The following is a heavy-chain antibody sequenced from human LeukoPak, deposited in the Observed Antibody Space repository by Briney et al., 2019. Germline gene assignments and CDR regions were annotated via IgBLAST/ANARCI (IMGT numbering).Heavy chain of an antibody. CDR3: ARAKDNYRGNDAFDI. V-gene: IGHV4-4*07. D-gene: IGHD4/OR15-4a*01. CDR1: GGSISSYY. J-gene: IGHJ3*02. Sequence: PSETLSLTCTVSGGSISSYYWSWIRQPAGKGLEWIGRIYFTGGTNYNPSLKSRVTMSVDTSKNQFSLKLTSVTAADTAVYYCARAKDNYRGNDAFDIWGQGTMVTVS. CDR2: IYFTGGT.